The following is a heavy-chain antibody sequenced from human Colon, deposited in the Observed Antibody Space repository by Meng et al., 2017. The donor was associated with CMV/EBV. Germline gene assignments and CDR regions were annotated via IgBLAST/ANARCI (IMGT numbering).Heavy chain of an antibody. D-gene: IGHD5-12*01. CDR3: VRGGYSGTQTGGVQEY. CDR2: ISTNRNT. V-gene: IGHV4-4*07. CDR1: GGSISTYY. J-gene: IGHJ4*02. Sequence: QEPGPGLVKPSETLSLTCTVSGGSISTYYWSWIRQPAGEGLEWLGHISTNRNTDYNPSLNSRATIWLDTSNNQFSLKLTSVTAADTAVYYCVRGGYSGTQTGGVQEYWGQGTLVTVSS.